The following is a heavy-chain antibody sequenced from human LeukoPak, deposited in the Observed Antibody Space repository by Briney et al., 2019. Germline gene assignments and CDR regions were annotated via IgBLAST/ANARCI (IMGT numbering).Heavy chain of an antibody. CDR3: ASLRERSYYARGFDY. CDR2: IYYSGST. V-gene: IGHV4-39*02. Sequence: PSETLSLTCTVSGGSVSRSSYYWGWLPQPPGKGLEWIVNIYYSGSTYSNPSLSSRVTISLDTSKNHFSLKLSSVTAADTAVYYCASLRERSYYARGFDYWGQGTLVTVSS. D-gene: IGHD1-26*01. J-gene: IGHJ4*02. CDR1: GGSVSRSSYY.